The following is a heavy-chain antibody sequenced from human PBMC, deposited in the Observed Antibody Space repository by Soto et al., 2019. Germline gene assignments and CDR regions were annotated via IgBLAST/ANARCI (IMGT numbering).Heavy chain of an antibody. D-gene: IGHD6-19*01. Sequence: QVQLVESGGGVAQPGRSLRLSCTVSGFTFSGHAMHWVRQAPGKGLEWVTQIWYDGSNKYYAESVKGRFTISRDNSQNTLYLHRNSLRVEVSAVYYCARDGHGLAPDALDVWGQGTSVSFSS. CDR2: IWYDGSNK. CDR1: GFTFSGHA. J-gene: IGHJ6*02. V-gene: IGHV3-33*01. CDR3: ARDGHGLAPDALDV.